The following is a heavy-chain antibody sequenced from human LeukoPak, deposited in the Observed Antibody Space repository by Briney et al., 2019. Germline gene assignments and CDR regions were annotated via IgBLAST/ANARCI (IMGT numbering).Heavy chain of an antibody. Sequence: GGSLRLSCAASGFSFTFYSMNWVRQAPGKGLEWVSSISSSSSYIYYADSVKGRFTISRDNAKNSLYLQMNSLRAEDTAVYYCARDWSAAVYAPFDYWGQGTLVIVSS. V-gene: IGHV3-21*01. D-gene: IGHD5/OR15-5a*01. J-gene: IGHJ4*02. CDR3: ARDWSAAVYAPFDY. CDR2: ISSSSSYI. CDR1: GFSFTFYS.